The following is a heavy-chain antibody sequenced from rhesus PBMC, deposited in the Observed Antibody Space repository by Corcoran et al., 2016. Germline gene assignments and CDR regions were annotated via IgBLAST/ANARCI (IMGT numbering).Heavy chain of an antibody. CDR3: ARNEDDYGYYGLDS. J-gene: IGHJ6*01. Sequence: QVQLVQSGAEVKKPGSSVKVSCKASGYTFSDYYIHWVRRAPRQGLERMGWINPYNGNTKYAQKYQGRVTMTRDTSTSTAYMELSSLRSEDTAVYYCARNEDDYGYYGLDSWGQGVVVTVSS. V-gene: IGHV1S2*01. D-gene: IGHD3-9*01. CDR2: INPYNGNT. CDR1: GYTFSDYY.